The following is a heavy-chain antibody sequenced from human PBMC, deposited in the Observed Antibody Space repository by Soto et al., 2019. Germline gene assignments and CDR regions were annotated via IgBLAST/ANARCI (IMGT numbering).Heavy chain of an antibody. V-gene: IGHV3-53*01. Sequence: DVQLVKSGGGLIQPGGSLRLSCAASGITATNGHMSWVRQAPGKGLEWVSVIYSDDNTYYADSVKGRCTISRDTSKNTVYLQMNSLRAEDTVVYYCARDWNGDKYFDFWDQGSLVTVSS. J-gene: IGHJ4*02. D-gene: IGHD4-17*01. CDR2: IYSDDNT. CDR3: ARDWNGDKYFDF. CDR1: GITATNGH.